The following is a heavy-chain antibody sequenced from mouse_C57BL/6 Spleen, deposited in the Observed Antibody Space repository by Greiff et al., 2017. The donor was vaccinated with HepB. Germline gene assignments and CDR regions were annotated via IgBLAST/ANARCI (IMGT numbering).Heavy chain of an antibody. CDR1: GYTFTSYW. CDR3: ARSRFTTVVDY. CDR2: INPSSGYT. D-gene: IGHD1-1*01. Sequence: VQVVESGAELAKPGASVKLSCKASGYTFTSYWMHWVKQRPGQGLEWIGYINPSSGYTKYNQKFKDKATLTADKSSSTAYMQLSSLTYEDSAVYYCARSRFTTVVDYWGQGTTLTVSS. V-gene: IGHV1-7*01. J-gene: IGHJ2*01.